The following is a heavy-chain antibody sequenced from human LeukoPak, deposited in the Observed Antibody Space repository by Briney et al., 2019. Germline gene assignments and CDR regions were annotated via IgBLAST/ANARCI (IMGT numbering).Heavy chain of an antibody. CDR2: IQSDRSNE. V-gene: IGHV3-30*02. CDR1: RFTFSSYG. CDR3: AKDRCSNGIGCYYYYMDV. D-gene: IGHD2-8*01. J-gene: IGHJ6*03. Sequence: GGSLRLSCAASRFTFSSYGMHWVRQAPGKGLEWVAYIQSDRSNEQYADSVRGRFSISRDSSKNILYLQMNSLRAEDTAVYYCAKDRCSNGIGCYYYYMDVWGKGTTVTVSS.